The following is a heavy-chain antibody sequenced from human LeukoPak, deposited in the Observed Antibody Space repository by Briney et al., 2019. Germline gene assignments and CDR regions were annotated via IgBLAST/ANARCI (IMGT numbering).Heavy chain of an antibody. CDR3: ARVPYYDIFYMDV. CDR1: GFTFSSYS. J-gene: IGHJ6*03. Sequence: GGSLRLSCAASGFTFSSYSMNWVRQAPGKGLEWVANIKQDGSEKYYVDSVKGRFTISRDNAKNSLYLQMNSLRAEDTAVYYCARVPYYDIFYMDVWGKGTTVTVSS. D-gene: IGHD3-9*01. V-gene: IGHV3-7*01. CDR2: IKQDGSEK.